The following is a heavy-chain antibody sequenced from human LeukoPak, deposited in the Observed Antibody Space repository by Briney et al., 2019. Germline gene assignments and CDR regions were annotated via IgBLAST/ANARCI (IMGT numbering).Heavy chain of an antibody. CDR3: ATNGHSHAN. V-gene: IGHV3-7*01. J-gene: IGHJ4*02. D-gene: IGHD2-2*01. CDR1: GFTFSSFW. CDR2: IKDDGSEN. Sequence: GGSLRLSCAASGFTFSSFWMSWVRQVPGKGLEWVANIKDDGSENHHVDSVRGRFTISRDNAKNSLYLQMNSLRAEDTAVYYCATNGHSHANWGQGTLVTVSP.